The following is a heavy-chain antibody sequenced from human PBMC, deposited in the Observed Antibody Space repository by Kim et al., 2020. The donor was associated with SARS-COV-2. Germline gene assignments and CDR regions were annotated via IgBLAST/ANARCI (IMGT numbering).Heavy chain of an antibody. J-gene: IGHJ3*02. Sequence: GGSLRLSCAASGFTVGNYAMQWVRQAPGKGLEWVSGITWNSARIDYADSVKGRFTISRDNAKNTLYLQMNSLRAEDTALYYCAKDTTAMVNGAFDIWGQGTMVNVSS. CDR1: GFTVGNYA. D-gene: IGHD5-18*01. CDR3: AKDTTAMVNGAFDI. V-gene: IGHV3-9*01. CDR2: ITWNSARI.